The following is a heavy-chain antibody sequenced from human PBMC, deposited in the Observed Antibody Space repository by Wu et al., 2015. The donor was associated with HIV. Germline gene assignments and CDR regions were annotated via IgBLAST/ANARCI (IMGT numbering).Heavy chain of an antibody. CDR1: GGTFSSYA. CDR3: ASGGNSGSGDAFDI. D-gene: IGHD4-23*01. V-gene: IGHV1-69*12. CDR2: IIPIFGTA. J-gene: IGHJ3*02. Sequence: QVQLVQSGAEVKKPGSSVKVSCKASGGTFSSYAISWARQAPGQGLEWMGGIIPIFGTANYAQKFQGRVTITADESTSTAYMELSSLRSEDTAVYYCASGGNSGSGDAFDIWGQGTMVTVSS.